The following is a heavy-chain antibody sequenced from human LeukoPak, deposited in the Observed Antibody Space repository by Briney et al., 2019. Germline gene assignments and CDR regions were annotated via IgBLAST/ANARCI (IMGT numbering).Heavy chain of an antibody. CDR1: GGSINSYY. Sequence: SQTLSLTCTVSGGSINSYYWSWIRQPPGKGLEWIGYMYYSGSANYNPSLKSRATMSVATSKDQFSLQLTSVPAADPAVYYCASTTLCLVTYM. J-gene: IGHJ6*03. CDR3: ASTTLCLVTYM. V-gene: IGHV4-59*01. D-gene: IGHD1-1*01. CDR2: MYYSGSA.